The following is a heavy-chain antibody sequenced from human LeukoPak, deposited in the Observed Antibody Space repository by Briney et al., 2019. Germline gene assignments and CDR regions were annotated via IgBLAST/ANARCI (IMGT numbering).Heavy chain of an antibody. CDR1: GGTFSSYA. CDR2: IIPIFGTA. Sequence: VASVKVSCKASGGTFSSYAISWVRQAPGQGLEWMGGIIPIFGTANYAQKFQGRVTITADKSTSTAYMELSSLRSEDTAVYYCARGDVVPAAMPDYWGQGTLVTVSS. V-gene: IGHV1-69*06. D-gene: IGHD2-2*01. J-gene: IGHJ4*02. CDR3: ARGDVVPAAMPDY.